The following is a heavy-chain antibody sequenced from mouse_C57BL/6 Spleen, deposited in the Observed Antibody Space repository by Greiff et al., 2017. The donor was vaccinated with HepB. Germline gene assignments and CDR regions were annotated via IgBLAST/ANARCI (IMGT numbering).Heavy chain of an antibody. J-gene: IGHJ4*01. D-gene: IGHD1-1*01. CDR1: GYAFSSSW. Sequence: QVQLKQSGPELVKPGASVKISCKASGYAFSSSWMNWVKQRPGKGLEWIGRIYPGDGDTNYNGKFKGKATLTADKSSSTAYMQLSSLTSEDSAVYFCARGELLRYAMDYWGQGTSVTVSS. CDR2: IYPGDGDT. V-gene: IGHV1-82*01. CDR3: ARGELLRYAMDY.